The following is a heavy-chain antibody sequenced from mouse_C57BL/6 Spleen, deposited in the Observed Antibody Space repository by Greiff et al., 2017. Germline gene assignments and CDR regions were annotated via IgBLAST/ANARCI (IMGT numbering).Heavy chain of an antibody. V-gene: IGHV5-4*01. D-gene: IGHD2-2*01. CDR2: ISDGGSYT. CDR3: ARDRVVTTDYAMDD. Sequence: EVKLMESGGGLVKPGGSLKLSCAASGFTFSSYAMSWVRQTPEKRLEWVATISDGGSYTYYPDNVKGRFTISRDNAKNNLYLQMSHLKSEDTAMYYCARDRVVTTDYAMDDWGQGTSVTVSS. CDR1: GFTFSSYA. J-gene: IGHJ4*01.